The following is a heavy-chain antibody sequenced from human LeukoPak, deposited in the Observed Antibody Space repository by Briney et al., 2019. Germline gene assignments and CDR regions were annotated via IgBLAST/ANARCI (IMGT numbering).Heavy chain of an antibody. D-gene: IGHD2-2*01. CDR2: IRYDGSNK. CDR3: AKAKNPAADIVVVPAAMDFDY. V-gene: IGHV3-30*02. J-gene: IGHJ4*02. Sequence: GGSLRLSCAASGFTFSSYGMHWVRQAPGKGLEWVAFIRYDGSNKYYADSVKGRFTISRDNSKNTLYLQMNSLRAEDTAVYYCAKAKNPAADIVVVPAAMDFDYWGQGTLVTVSS. CDR1: GFTFSSYG.